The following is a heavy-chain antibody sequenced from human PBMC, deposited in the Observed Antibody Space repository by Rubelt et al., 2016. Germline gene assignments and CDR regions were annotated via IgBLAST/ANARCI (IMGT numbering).Heavy chain of an antibody. CDR1: GGSISSSSYY. CDR3: AREGALAPVRPRYYYYGMDV. J-gene: IGHJ6*02. Sequence: QLQLQESGPGLVKPSETLSLTCTVSGGSISSSSYYWGWIRQPPGKGLEWIGSIYYSGSTYYPSLKSRVTISVETSKNQFPLKLSAVTAADTAVYYWAREGALAPVRPRYYYYGMDVWGQGTTVTVSS. V-gene: IGHV4-39*01. D-gene: IGHD3-10*01. CDR2: IYYSGST.